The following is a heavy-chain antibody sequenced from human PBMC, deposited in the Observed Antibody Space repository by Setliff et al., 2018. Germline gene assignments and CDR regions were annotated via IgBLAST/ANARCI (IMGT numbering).Heavy chain of an antibody. CDR2: IYYSGST. D-gene: IGHD1-26*01. Sequence: PSETLSLTCTVSGGSISSGGYYWSWIRQHPGKGLEWIGYIYYSGSTYYNPSLKSRVTISVDTSKNQFSLKLSSVTAADTAVYYRARDRRIVGARHAFDIWGQGTMVTVSS. V-gene: IGHV4-31*03. J-gene: IGHJ3*02. CDR3: ARDRRIVGARHAFDI. CDR1: GGSISSGGYY.